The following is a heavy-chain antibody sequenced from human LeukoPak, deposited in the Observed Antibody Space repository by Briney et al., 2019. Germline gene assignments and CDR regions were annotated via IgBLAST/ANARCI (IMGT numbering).Heavy chain of an antibody. CDR1: GFTFTSSA. D-gene: IGHD3-22*01. CDR3: AAGFSYYYDSSGY. Sequence: ASVKVSCKASGFTFTSSAVQWVRQARGQRLEWIGWIVVGSGNTNYAQKFQERVTITRDMYTSTAYMELSSLRSEDTAVYYCAAGFSYYYDSSGYWGQGTLVTVSS. J-gene: IGHJ4*02. CDR2: IVVGSGNT. V-gene: IGHV1-58*01.